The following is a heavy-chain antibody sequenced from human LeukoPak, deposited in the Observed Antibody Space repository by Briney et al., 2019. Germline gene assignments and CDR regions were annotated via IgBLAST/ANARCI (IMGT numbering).Heavy chain of an antibody. Sequence: SGGSLRLSCAASGFTFSTYGMHWVRQAPGKGLEWVAFIRYDGNNKYYADSVKGRFTISRDNSKNTLYLQMNSLRAEDTAVYYCAKADCSGTRCLYYSYYMDVWGKGTTVTVSS. CDR3: AKADCSGTRCLYYSYYMDV. D-gene: IGHD2-2*01. V-gene: IGHV3-30*02. J-gene: IGHJ6*03. CDR1: GFTFSTYG. CDR2: IRYDGNNK.